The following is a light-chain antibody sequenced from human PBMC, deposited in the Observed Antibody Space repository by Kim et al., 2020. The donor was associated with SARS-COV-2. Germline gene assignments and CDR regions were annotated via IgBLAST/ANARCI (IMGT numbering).Light chain of an antibody. Sequence: PGERAPLSCRASQTISSSYLAWYQQRPGQAPRLLIYGASNRATGIPERFSGSGSGTDFTLTISRLEAEDFAVYYCQQYDTSPKTFGQGTKVDIK. CDR2: GAS. CDR1: QTISSSY. J-gene: IGKJ1*01. CDR3: QQYDTSPKT. V-gene: IGKV3-20*01.